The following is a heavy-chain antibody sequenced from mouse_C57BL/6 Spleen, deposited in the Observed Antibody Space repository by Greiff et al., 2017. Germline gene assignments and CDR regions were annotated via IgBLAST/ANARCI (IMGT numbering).Heavy chain of an antibody. Sequence: VQLQQSGAELARPGASVKLSCKASGYTFTSYGISWVKQRTGQGLEWIGEIYPRSGNTYYNEKFKGKATLTADKSSSPAYMELRSLTSEDSAVYFCARLVTTVVAPYFDYWGQGTTLTVSS. V-gene: IGHV1-81*01. CDR3: ARLVTTVVAPYFDY. J-gene: IGHJ2*01. CDR2: IYPRSGNT. D-gene: IGHD1-1*01. CDR1: GYTFTSYG.